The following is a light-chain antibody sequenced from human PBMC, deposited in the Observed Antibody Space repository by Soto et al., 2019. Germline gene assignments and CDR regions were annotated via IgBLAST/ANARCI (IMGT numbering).Light chain of an antibody. CDR3: SSYTSSNTYV. J-gene: IGLJ1*01. CDR2: DVS. CDR1: SGDIGGYDY. Sequence: QSALTQPAPVSGSPGQSITISCTGTSGDIGGYDYVSWYQQHPGKAPKLMIYDVSIRPSGVSNRFSGSKSGTTASLTISGLQAEDEADYYCSSYTSSNTYVFGTGTKLTVL. V-gene: IGLV2-14*03.